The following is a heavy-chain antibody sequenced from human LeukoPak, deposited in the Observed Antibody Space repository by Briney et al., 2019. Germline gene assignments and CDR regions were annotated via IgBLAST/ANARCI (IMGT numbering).Heavy chain of an antibody. CDR2: ISAYNGNT. D-gene: IGHD3-10*01. Sequence: ASVKVSCKASGYTFTSYGITWVRQAPGQGLEWMGWISAYNGNTDHAQKLQGRVTMTRDTSTTTAYMELRSLRSGDTAVYYCARVGWFGEHDVFDIWGQGTMVTVSS. V-gene: IGHV1-18*01. J-gene: IGHJ3*02. CDR1: GYTFTSYG. CDR3: ARVGWFGEHDVFDI.